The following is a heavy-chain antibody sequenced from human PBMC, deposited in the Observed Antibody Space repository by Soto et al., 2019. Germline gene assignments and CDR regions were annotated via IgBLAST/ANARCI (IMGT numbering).Heavy chain of an antibody. CDR3: AKDRRELLPYYFDY. V-gene: IGHV3-30*18. J-gene: IGHJ4*01. CDR2: ISYDGSNK. D-gene: IGHD1-26*01. CDR1: GFTFSSYG. Sequence: RRLSCAASGFTFSSYGMHWVRQAPGTGLEWVAVISYDGSNKYYADSVKGRFTISRDNSKNTLYLQMNSLRAEDTAVYYCAKDRRELLPYYFDYWGHGTLVTVPS.